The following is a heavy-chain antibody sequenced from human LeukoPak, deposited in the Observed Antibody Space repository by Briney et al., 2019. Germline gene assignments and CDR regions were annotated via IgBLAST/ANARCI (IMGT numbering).Heavy chain of an antibody. V-gene: IGHV1-69*05. CDR1: GGTFSSYA. Sequence: ASVKVSCKASGGTFSSYAISWVRQAPGQGLEWMGGIIPIFGTANYAQKFQGRVTITTDESTSTAYMELSSLRSEDTAVYYCARVDDYDFWSGLPDYWGQGTLVTVSS. D-gene: IGHD3-3*01. J-gene: IGHJ4*02. CDR3: ARVDDYDFWSGLPDY. CDR2: IIPIFGTA.